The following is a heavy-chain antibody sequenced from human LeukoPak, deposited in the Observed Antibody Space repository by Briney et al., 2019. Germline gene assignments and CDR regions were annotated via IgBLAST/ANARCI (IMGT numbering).Heavy chain of an antibody. CDR3: ACGGRYSDSWTGYYPFDY. V-gene: IGHV1-18*01. CDR2: ISAYNGNT. D-gene: IGHD3-3*01. J-gene: IGHJ4*02. Sequence: ASVKVSCKASVYTFTSYVISWVGQAPGQRLEWMGWISAYNGNTNYAQKLQGRVTMTTDTSTSSAYTELMRMRCEDTDVYYCACGGRYSDSWTGYYPFDYWGQGTLVTVSS. CDR1: VYTFTSYV.